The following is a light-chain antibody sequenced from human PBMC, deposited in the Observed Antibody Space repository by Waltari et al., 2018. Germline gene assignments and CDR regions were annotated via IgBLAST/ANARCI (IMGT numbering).Light chain of an antibody. CDR1: SSTVGGYNY. CDR2: EVS. Sequence: QSALTQPASVSGSPGPSITISCPGNSSTVGGYNYVSWYQQHPGKAPKLMIYEVSNRPSGVSNRFSGSKSGNTASLTISGLQAEDEADYYCSSYTSSSTYVVFGGGTKLTVL. V-gene: IGLV2-14*01. J-gene: IGLJ2*01. CDR3: SSYTSSSTYVV.